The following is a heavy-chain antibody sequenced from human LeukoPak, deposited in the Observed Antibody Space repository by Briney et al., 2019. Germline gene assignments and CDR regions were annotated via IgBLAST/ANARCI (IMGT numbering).Heavy chain of an antibody. J-gene: IGHJ5*02. CDR2: INPNSGGT. CDR1: GYMFSIND. CDR3: AREGSSSWYRFDP. D-gene: IGHD6-13*01. Sequence: GASVKVSCKASGYMFSINDMHWVRQAPGQGLEWMGWINPNSGGTNYAQKLQGRVTMTTDTSTSTAYMELRSLRSDDTAVYYCAREGSSSWYRFDPWGQGTLVTVSS. V-gene: IGHV1-18*04.